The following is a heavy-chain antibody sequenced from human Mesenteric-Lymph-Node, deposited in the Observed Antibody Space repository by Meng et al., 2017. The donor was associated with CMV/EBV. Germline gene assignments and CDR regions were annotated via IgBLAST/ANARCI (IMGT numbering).Heavy chain of an antibody. J-gene: IGHJ6*02. V-gene: IGHV3-21*06. CDR2: ISSSSSYI. D-gene: IGHD2-15*01. Sequence: GGSLRLSCAASGFTFSSNSMNWVRQVLGKGLEWVSSISSSSSYIYYADSVKGRFTISRDNAKNSLYLQMDSLRAEDTAVYYCARDQDADYYYYGMDVWGQGTTVTVSS. CDR1: GFTFSSNS. CDR3: ARDQDADYYYYGMDV.